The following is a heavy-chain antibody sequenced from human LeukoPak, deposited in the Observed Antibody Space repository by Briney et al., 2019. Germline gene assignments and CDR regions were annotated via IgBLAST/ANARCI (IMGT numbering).Heavy chain of an antibody. CDR1: RFTFGSYG. V-gene: IGHV3-30*02. Sequence: GGSLRLSCAASRFTFGSYGMHWVRQAPGKGLEWVAFIRYDGSNKYYADSVKGRFTISRDNSKNTLYLQMNSLRAEDTAVYYCAKGYDSSGYYYGYDAFDIWGQGTMVTVSS. J-gene: IGHJ3*02. CDR2: IRYDGSNK. D-gene: IGHD3-22*01. CDR3: AKGYDSSGYYYGYDAFDI.